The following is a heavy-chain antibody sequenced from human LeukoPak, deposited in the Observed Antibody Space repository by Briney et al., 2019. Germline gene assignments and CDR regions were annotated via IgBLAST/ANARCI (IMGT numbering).Heavy chain of an antibody. D-gene: IGHD1-26*01. J-gene: IGHJ4*02. V-gene: IGHV3-9*01. CDR3: AKGLVGTTTFMDY. Sequence: GGSLRLSCAASGFTFDDCTMHWVRQAPGKGLEWVSSISWNSGSIACADSVKGRFTISRDNAKNSLFLQMNSLRPEDTALYYCAKGLVGTTTFMDYWGQGTLVTVSS. CDR2: ISWNSGSI. CDR1: GFTFDDCT.